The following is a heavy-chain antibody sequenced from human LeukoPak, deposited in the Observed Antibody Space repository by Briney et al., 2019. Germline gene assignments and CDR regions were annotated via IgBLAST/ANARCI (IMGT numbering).Heavy chain of an antibody. CDR3: TRGRRSCNSVTCHRGWFDP. D-gene: IGHD2/OR15-2a*01. Sequence: PGGSLRLSCAASGFTFSGYWMSWVRQAPGKGLEWVSSISASTNYKYYSDSVKGRFTISRDNAGDSLFLQMNSLRVEDTAVYYCTRGRRSCNSVTCHRGWFDPWGQGTLVTVSS. V-gene: IGHV3-21*01. J-gene: IGHJ5*02. CDR2: ISASTNYK. CDR1: GFTFSGYW.